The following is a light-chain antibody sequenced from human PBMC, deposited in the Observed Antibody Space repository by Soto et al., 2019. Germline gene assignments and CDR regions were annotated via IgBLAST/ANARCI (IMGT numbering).Light chain of an antibody. J-gene: IGLJ1*01. V-gene: IGLV1-51*02. CDR3: GTWDSSLIAL. CDR2: ENS. Sequence: QSVLTQPPSVSAAPGQTVTISCSGNSSNIGSNDVSWYQQLPGKAPKLLIYENSQRPSGIPDRFSGSKSGTSATLGITGLQTGYEADYYCGTWDSSLIALFGTGTKLTVL. CDR1: SSNIGSND.